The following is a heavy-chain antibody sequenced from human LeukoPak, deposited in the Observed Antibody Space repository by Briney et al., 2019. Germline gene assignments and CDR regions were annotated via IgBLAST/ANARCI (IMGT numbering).Heavy chain of an antibody. Sequence: PGGSLRLSCAISGFTFAKFAMSWVRQAPGKGLEWVSTISGSGIVTYYADSVKGRFTISRTNSKNTLYLQMNSLRAEDTAVYYCAKGDSGSYSGLDYWGQGTLVTVSS. CDR3: AKGDSGSYSGLDY. V-gene: IGHV3-23*01. D-gene: IGHD1-26*01. J-gene: IGHJ4*02. CDR1: GFTFAKFA. CDR2: ISGSGIVT.